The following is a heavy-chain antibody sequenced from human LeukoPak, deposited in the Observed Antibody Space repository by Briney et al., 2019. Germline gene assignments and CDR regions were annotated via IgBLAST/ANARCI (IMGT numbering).Heavy chain of an antibody. J-gene: IGHJ4*02. Sequence: GGSLRLSCAASGFTFSDYYMSWIRQAPGKGLEWVSSISSSGSTIYYADSVEGRFTISRDNAKNSLYLQMNSLRAEDTAVYYCARVMYYYDSSGQTYYFDYWGQGTLVTVSS. CDR3: ARVMYYYDSSGQTYYFDY. V-gene: IGHV3-11*04. D-gene: IGHD3-22*01. CDR1: GFTFSDYY. CDR2: ISSSGSTI.